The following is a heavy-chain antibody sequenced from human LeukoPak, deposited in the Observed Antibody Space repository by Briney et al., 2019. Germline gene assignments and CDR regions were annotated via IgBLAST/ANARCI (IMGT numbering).Heavy chain of an antibody. CDR1: GGSVSGYY. V-gene: IGHV4-34*01. CDR2: INHSGST. CDR3: ARLTAANYYYYGMDV. Sequence: SDTLSLTCAVYGGSVSGYYWGWIRQPQGKGLEWIGEINHSGSTNYNPSPKSRVTISVDTSKNQFSLKLSSVTAADTAVYYCARLTAANYYYYGMDVWGQGTTVTVSS. J-gene: IGHJ6*02. D-gene: IGHD3-9*01.